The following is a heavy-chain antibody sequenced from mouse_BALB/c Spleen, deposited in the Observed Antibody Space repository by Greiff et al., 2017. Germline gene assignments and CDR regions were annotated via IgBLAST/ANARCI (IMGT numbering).Heavy chain of an antibody. CDR3: ARSVRRVFDY. CDR2: ISSGSSTI. D-gene: IGHD2-14*01. V-gene: IGHV5-17*02. Sequence: EVQRVESGGGLVQPGGSRKLSCAASGFTFSSFGMHWVRQAPEKGLEWVAYISSGSSTIYYADTVKGRFTISRDNPKNTLFLQMTSLRSEDTAMYYCARSVRRVFDYWGQGTTLTVAS. J-gene: IGHJ2*01. CDR1: GFTFSSFG.